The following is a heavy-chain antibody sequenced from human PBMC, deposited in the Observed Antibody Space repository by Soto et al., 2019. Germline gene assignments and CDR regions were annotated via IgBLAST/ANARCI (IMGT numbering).Heavy chain of an antibody. Sequence: GGSLRLSCAASGFTFSSYAMHWVRQAPGKGLEWVAVISYDGSNKYYADSVKGRFTISRDNSKNTLYLQMNSLRAEDTAVYYCAKDLVGRYYNGMDVWGQGTTVTV. CDR3: AKDLVGRYYNGMDV. V-gene: IGHV3-30-3*01. CDR2: ISYDGSNK. D-gene: IGHD2-15*01. J-gene: IGHJ6*02. CDR1: GFTFSSYA.